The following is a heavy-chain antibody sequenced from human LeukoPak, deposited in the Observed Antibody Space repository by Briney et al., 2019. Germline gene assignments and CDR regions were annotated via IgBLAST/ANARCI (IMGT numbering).Heavy chain of an antibody. CDR3: ARDGYGGNPFDY. V-gene: IGHV3-11*05. D-gene: IGHD4-23*01. Sequence: GGSLRLSCTASGFTFSDYYMSWIRQAPGKGPEWVSYITGRSSYTNYGDSVKGRFTISRDNAKNSLYLQMKSLRAEDTAVYYCARDGYGGNPFDYWGQGTLVTVSS. J-gene: IGHJ4*02. CDR1: GFTFSDYY. CDR2: ITGRSSYT.